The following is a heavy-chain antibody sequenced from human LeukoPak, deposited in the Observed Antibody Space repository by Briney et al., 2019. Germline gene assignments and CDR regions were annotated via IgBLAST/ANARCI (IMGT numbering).Heavy chain of an antibody. V-gene: IGHV5-51*01. D-gene: IGHD4-17*01. J-gene: IGHJ5*02. CDR3: VRQRGSPGTIDPFDP. CDR2: FYPDDSDS. Sequence: GESLKISCETSGYSFTTYWIGWVRQIPGTGLEWVGAFYPDDSDSRYSPSFQGQVVISADRSIRTAYLQWNSLKTSDTAMYYCVRQRGSPGTIDPFDPWGQGTLVTVSS. CDR1: GYSFTTYW.